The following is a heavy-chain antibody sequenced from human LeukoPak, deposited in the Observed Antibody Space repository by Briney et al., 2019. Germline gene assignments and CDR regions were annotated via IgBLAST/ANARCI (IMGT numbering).Heavy chain of an antibody. CDR2: ICDSGRTV. V-gene: IGHV3-11*01. Sequence: GGSLRLSCAASGFTFIDYYMSWLSQAPGKGLEWVAYICDSGRTVYYADSVKGRFTISMDNAKNSVYLQMNNLRAEDTAVYYCARDRLGDYDHSGYYDKWGQGTLVTVSS. D-gene: IGHD3-22*01. CDR1: GFTFIDYY. J-gene: IGHJ4*02. CDR3: ARDRLGDYDHSGYYDK.